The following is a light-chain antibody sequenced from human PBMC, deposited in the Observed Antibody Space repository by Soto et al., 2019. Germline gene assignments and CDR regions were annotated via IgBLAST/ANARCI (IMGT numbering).Light chain of an antibody. CDR1: SGDVGDYKY. Sequence: QSALTQPASVSGSPGQSITISCTGTSGDVGDYKYVSWYQQHPGKAPKLMIYEVSNRPSGVSNRFSGSKSGNTASLTISGLQAEDEADYYCSSYTSSNTLFGGGTKLTVL. CDR2: EVS. CDR3: SSYTSSNTL. J-gene: IGLJ2*01. V-gene: IGLV2-14*03.